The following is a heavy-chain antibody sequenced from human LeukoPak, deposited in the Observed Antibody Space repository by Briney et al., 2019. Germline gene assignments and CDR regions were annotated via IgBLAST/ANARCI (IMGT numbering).Heavy chain of an antibody. CDR3: ARDIGAAAAPPSYFDY. CDR2: IYYSGST. CDR1: GGSISSSSYY. J-gene: IGHJ4*02. V-gene: IGHV4-39*07. Sequence: LETLSLTCTVSGGSISSSSYYWGWIRQPPGKGLEWIGSIYYSGSTYYNPSLRSRVTISVDTSKNQFSLKLSSVTAADTAVYYCARDIGAAAAPPSYFDYWGQGTLVTVSS. D-gene: IGHD6-13*01.